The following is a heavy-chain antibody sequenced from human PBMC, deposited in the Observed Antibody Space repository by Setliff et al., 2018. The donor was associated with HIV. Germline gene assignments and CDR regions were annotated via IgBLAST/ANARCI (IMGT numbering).Heavy chain of an antibody. J-gene: IGHJ3*02. CDR3: ARRNSGWYDAFDI. CDR2: IYHSGST. CDR1: GSSISNGYY. Sequence: SETLSLTCAVSGSSISNGYYWGWIRQPPGKRLEWIGSIYHSGSTYYNPSLKSRVTISVDTSKNQFSLKLSSVTAADTAVYHCARRNSGWYDAFDIWGQGTMVTVSS. V-gene: IGHV4-38-2*01. D-gene: IGHD6-19*01.